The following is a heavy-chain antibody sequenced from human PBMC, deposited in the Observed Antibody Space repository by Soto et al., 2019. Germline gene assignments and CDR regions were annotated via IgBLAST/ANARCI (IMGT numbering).Heavy chain of an antibody. Sequence: GGSLRLSCAACGFTFSNAWMSWVRQAPGKGLEWVGRIKSKTDGGTTDYAAPVKGRFTISRDDSKNTLYLQMNSLKTEDTAVYYCTTEYCSGGSCYPNAFDYWGQGTLVTVSS. CDR2: IKSKTDGGTT. J-gene: IGHJ4*02. CDR1: GFTFSNAW. D-gene: IGHD2-15*01. CDR3: TTEYCSGGSCYPNAFDY. V-gene: IGHV3-15*01.